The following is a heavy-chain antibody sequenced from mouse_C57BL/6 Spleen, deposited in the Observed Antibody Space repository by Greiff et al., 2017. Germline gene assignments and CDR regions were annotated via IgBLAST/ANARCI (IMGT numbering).Heavy chain of an antibody. J-gene: IGHJ2*01. CDR1: GFTFSSYA. CDR2: ISSGGDYI. CDR3: TREGSSSVDY. Sequence: EVNVVESGEGLVKPGGSLKLSCAASGFTFSSYAMSWVRQTPEKRLEWVAYISSGGDYIYYADTVKGRFTISRDNARNTLYLQMSRLKSEDTAMYYCTREGSSSVDYWGQGTTLTVSS. V-gene: IGHV5-9-1*02. D-gene: IGHD1-1*01.